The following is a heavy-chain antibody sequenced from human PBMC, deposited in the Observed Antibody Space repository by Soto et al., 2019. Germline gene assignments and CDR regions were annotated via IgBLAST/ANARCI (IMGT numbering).Heavy chain of an antibody. CDR2: TIPMFGIP. D-gene: IGHD4-17*01. V-gene: IGHV1-69*01. CDR1: GGTFSKYA. Sequence: QVQLVQSGAEMQQPGASVRVSCKASGGTFSKYAFSWVRQAPGQGLEWLGGTIPMFGIPNYAQKFQGRVAISADESTATVYMELSSLRSEDTAVYFCARPLRNRNYYYGMAVWVKGTTVTVSS. J-gene: IGHJ6*04. CDR3: ARPLRNRNYYYGMAV.